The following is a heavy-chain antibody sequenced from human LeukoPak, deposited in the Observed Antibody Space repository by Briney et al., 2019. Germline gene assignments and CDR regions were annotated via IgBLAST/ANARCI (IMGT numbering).Heavy chain of an antibody. J-gene: IGHJ5*02. CDR2: VSGSGGST. CDR1: GFTFSSYA. D-gene: IGHD3-16*01. Sequence: GGSLRLSCAASGFTFSSYAINWVRQAPGKGLEWVSTVSGSGGSTYYADSVKGRFTISRDNSKNTLYLQMNSLRAEDTAVYYCAKGGGGNWFDPWGQGTLVTVSS. CDR3: AKGGGGNWFDP. V-gene: IGHV3-23*01.